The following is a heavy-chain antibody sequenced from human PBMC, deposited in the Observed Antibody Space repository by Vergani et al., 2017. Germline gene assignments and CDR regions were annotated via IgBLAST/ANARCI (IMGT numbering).Heavy chain of an antibody. CDR2: IYYSGST. D-gene: IGHD6-6*01. CDR3: ARGGSSSRGYYYYYMDV. Sequence: QVQLQESGPGLVKPSETLSLTCTVSGGPISSYYWSWIRQPPGKGLEWIGYIYYSGSTNYNPSRKSRVTISVDTSKNQFSLKLSSVTAADTAVYYCARGGSSSRGYYYYYMDVWGKGTTVTVSS. V-gene: IGHV4-59*01. J-gene: IGHJ6*03. CDR1: GGPISSYY.